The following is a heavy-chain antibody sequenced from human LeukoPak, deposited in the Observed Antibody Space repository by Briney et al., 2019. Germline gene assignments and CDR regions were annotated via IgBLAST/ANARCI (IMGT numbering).Heavy chain of an antibody. CDR2: SYYIGST. CDR1: GGSVSSGSYY. J-gene: IGHJ4*02. CDR3: ARAGIVATATNFDY. V-gene: IGHV4-61*01. D-gene: IGHD5-12*01. Sequence: SETLSPTCSVSGGSVSSGSYYWSWIRQPPGKGLEWIGYSYYIGSTKYNPSLKSRVTISVDTSKNQFSLKVSSVTAADTAVYYCARAGIVATATNFDYWGQGTLVTVSS.